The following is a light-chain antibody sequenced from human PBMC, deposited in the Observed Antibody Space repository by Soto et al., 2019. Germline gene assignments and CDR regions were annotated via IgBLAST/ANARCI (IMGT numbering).Light chain of an antibody. CDR1: SSDVGAYNY. CDR3: SSYTSGNTYV. V-gene: IGLV2-14*01. J-gene: IGLJ1*01. Sequence: QSALTQPASVSGSPGQSITISCTGTSSDVGAYNYVSWYQQHPRKAPELMIYEVSHRPSGVSNRFSGSKSGNTASLTISGLQAEDEADYYCSSYTSGNTYVFGSGTKVTVL. CDR2: EVS.